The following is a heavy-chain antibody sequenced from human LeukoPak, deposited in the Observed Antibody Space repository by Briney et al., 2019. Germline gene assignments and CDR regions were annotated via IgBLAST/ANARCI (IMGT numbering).Heavy chain of an antibody. J-gene: IGHJ4*02. V-gene: IGHV4-34*01. Sequence: SETLSLTCAVYGGSFSGYYWSWIRQPPGKGLEWIGEINHSGSTNYNPSLKSRVTISVDTSKNQFSLKLSSVTAADTAVYYCARDARQGGYFDYWGQGTLVTVSS. CDR2: INHSGST. CDR3: ARDARQGGYFDY. CDR1: GGSFSGYY. D-gene: IGHD3-16*01.